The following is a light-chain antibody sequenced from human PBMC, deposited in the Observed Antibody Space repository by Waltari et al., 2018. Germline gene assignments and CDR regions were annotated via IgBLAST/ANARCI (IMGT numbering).Light chain of an antibody. V-gene: IGLV3-21*01. Sequence: YVLTQPPSVSVAPGNTATITCGGDDVGSYSVHWYQKKPGQAPVLVIFYDNDRPSGIPGRFSCSNSGNTATLTISRVEAGDEADYYCQVWETTRGHQGVFGPGTKVTVL. CDR1: DVGSYS. CDR2: YDN. CDR3: QVWETTRGHQGV. J-gene: IGLJ1*01.